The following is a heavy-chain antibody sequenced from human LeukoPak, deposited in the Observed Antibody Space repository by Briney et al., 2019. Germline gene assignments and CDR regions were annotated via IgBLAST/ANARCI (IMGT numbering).Heavy chain of an antibody. CDR2: IRYDGNSE. D-gene: IGHD2-21*02. V-gene: IGHV3-30*02. CDR1: GFTFSSYG. Sequence: GGSLRLSCAASGFTFSSYGMHWVRQAPGKGLEWVAFIRYDGNSESYVDSVKGRFTISRDNSKSMLYLQMNSLRDEDTAVYYCATGDCGGDCYSSYFDYWGQGTLVTVSS. CDR3: ATGDCGGDCYSSYFDY. J-gene: IGHJ4*02.